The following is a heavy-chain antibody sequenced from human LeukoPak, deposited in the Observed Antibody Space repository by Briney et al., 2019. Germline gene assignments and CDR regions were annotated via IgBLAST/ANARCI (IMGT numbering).Heavy chain of an antibody. D-gene: IGHD3-16*02. CDR2: IATGGYTL. CDR1: GFSFSDTY. CDR3: VVQITYGELSDPDF. Sequence: GGSLRLSCAASGFSFSDTYMSWIRQAPGKGLEWIAYIATGGYTLDYADSVRGRFTVSRDNAKNSLYLQMNSLRVEDTAVYYCVVQITYGELSDPDFWGQGTLVTVSS. J-gene: IGHJ4*02. V-gene: IGHV3-11*04.